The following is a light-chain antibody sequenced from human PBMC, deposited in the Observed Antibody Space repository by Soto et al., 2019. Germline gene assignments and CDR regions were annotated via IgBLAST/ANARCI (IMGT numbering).Light chain of an antibody. CDR3: LILYSGPWV. J-gene: IGLJ3*02. V-gene: IGLV7-46*01. Sequence: QAVVTQEPSLTVSPGGTVTLTCGSSTGAVTSGHYPHWFQQKPGQAPRPLIYDTSNKHSWTPARFSGSLLGGKAALTLSGAQPEDEAEYYCLILYSGPWVFGGGTKLTVL. CDR1: TGAVTSGHY. CDR2: DTS.